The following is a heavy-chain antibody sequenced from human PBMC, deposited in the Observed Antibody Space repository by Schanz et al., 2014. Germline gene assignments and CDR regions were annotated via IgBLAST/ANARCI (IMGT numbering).Heavy chain of an antibody. V-gene: IGHV3-48*01. CDR1: GFTFSSYS. CDR2: IATSSSTR. Sequence: EQLVESGGGVVQPGRSLRLSCAASGFTFSSYSMNWVRQVPGKGLEWLSYIATSSSTRHYADSVKGRVTISRDNAKNSVSLQMRRLRVEDTAVYYCASGVHVSSLQKGLQFWGRGTLVIVSS. J-gene: IGHJ1*01. D-gene: IGHD3-10*01. CDR3: ASGVHVSSLQKGLQF.